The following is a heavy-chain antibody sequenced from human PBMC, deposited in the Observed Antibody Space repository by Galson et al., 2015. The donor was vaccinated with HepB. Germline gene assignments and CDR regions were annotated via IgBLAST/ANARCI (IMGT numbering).Heavy chain of an antibody. CDR3: ARDFSGGWWGSFDS. Sequence: SVKVSCKASGGTFNSYTITWVRQAPGQGLEWMGGIIPIFNGPKYAQNFQGRVTITADASTSTAYMELSSLRSEDTAVYYCARDFSGGWWGSFDSWGQGSLVTVSS. V-gene: IGHV1-69*13. CDR2: IIPIFNGP. CDR1: GGTFNSYT. J-gene: IGHJ4*02. D-gene: IGHD6-19*01.